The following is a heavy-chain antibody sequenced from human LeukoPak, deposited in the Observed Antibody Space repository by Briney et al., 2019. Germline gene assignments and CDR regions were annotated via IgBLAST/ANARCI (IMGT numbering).Heavy chain of an antibody. J-gene: IGHJ6*03. Sequence: GASVKVSFKASGYTFTSYDINWVRQATGQGLKWMGWMNPNSGNTGYAQKFQGRGTMTRDTSITTAYMELSSLRSEDTAVYYCARGPPYPHGSSYPYYYMDVWGKGTTVTVSS. CDR2: MNPNSGNT. V-gene: IGHV1-8*01. D-gene: IGHD3-10*01. CDR3: ARGPPYPHGSSYPYYYMDV. CDR1: GYTFTSYD.